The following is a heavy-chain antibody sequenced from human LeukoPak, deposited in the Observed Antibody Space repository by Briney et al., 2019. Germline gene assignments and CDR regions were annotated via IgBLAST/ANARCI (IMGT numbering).Heavy chain of an antibody. J-gene: IGHJ4*02. Sequence: PSETLSLTCTVSGGSISGSSSYWGWIRQPPGKGLEWIGYIYYSGSTNYNPSLKSRVTISVDTSKNQFSLKLSSVTAADTAVYYCARDPSRITIFGVVSYFDYWGQGTLVTVSS. CDR1: GGSISGSSSY. V-gene: IGHV4-61*01. CDR3: ARDPSRITIFGVVSYFDY. CDR2: IYYSGST. D-gene: IGHD3-3*01.